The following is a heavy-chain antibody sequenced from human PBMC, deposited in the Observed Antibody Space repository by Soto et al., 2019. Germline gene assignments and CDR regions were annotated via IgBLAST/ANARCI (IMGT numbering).Heavy chain of an antibody. CDR1: GGSISSGGYY. D-gene: IGHD2-8*01. J-gene: IGHJ5*02. V-gene: IGHV4-31*03. Sequence: SETLSLTCTVSGGSISSGGYYWSWIRQHPGKGLEWIGYIYYSGSTYYNPSLKSRVTISVDTSKNQFSLKLSSVTAADTAVYYCAREIYCTNGVCPNWFDPWGQGTLVTVSS. CDR2: IYYSGST. CDR3: AREIYCTNGVCPNWFDP.